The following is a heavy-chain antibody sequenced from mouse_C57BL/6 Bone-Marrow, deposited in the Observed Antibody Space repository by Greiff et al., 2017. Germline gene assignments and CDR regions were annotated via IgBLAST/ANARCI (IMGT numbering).Heavy chain of an antibody. J-gene: IGHJ4*01. D-gene: IGHD2-1*01. Sequence: EVMLVESGGGLVQPKGSLKLSCAASGFTFNTYAMHWVRQAPGKGLEWVARIRSKSSNYATYYADSVKDSFTISRDESQSMLYLQLNNLKTVDTAMYSVVRDDYGNYVGAMDYWGQGTSVTVSS. CDR3: VRDDYGNYVGAMDY. CDR2: IRSKSSNYAT. CDR1: GFTFNTYA. V-gene: IGHV10-3*01.